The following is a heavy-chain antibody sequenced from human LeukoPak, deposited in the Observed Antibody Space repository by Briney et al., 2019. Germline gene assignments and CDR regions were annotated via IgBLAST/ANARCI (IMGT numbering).Heavy chain of an antibody. J-gene: IGHJ1*01. D-gene: IGHD1-26*01. V-gene: IGHV1-69*13. CDR3: ARGGKKWELPPELQH. CDR1: GGTFSSYA. Sequence: SVKVSCKASGGTFSSYAISWVRQATGQGLEWMGGIIPIFGTANYAQKFQGRVTITADESTSTAYMELSSLRSEDTAVYYCARGGKKWELPPELQHWGQGTLVTVSS. CDR2: IIPIFGTA.